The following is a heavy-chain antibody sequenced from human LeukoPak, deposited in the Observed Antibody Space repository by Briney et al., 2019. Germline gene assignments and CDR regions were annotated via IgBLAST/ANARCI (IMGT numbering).Heavy chain of an antibody. J-gene: IGHJ6*02. CDR2: ISSSSSYI. CDR1: GFTFSSYS. V-gene: IGHV3-21*01. D-gene: IGHD3-10*01. Sequence: KPGGSLRLSCAASGFTFSSYSMNWVRQAPGKGLEWVSSISSSSSYIYYADSVKGRFTISRDNAKNSLYLQMNSLRAEDTAVYYCAREEGMVRGVIAVKLYYYYGMDVWGQGTTVTVSS. CDR3: AREEGMVRGVIAVKLYYYYGMDV.